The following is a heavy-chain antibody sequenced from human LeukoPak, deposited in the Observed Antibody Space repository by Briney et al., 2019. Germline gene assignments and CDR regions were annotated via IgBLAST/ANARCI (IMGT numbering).Heavy chain of an antibody. V-gene: IGHV3-21*01. CDR2: ITSSSSYI. CDR3: ARGAVSYSSGWYANWYLDL. D-gene: IGHD6-19*01. CDR1: GSTFSSYN. Sequence: GGSLRLSCAASGSTFSSYNMNWVRQAPGKGLEWVSSITSSSSYIYYAGSVKGRFTISRDNTKNSLYLPTNSLRAEDTAVYYCARGAVSYSSGWYANWYLDLWGRGTLVTVSS. J-gene: IGHJ2*01.